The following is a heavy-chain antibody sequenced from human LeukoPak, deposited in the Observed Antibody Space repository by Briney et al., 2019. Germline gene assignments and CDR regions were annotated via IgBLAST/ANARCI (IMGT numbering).Heavy chain of an antibody. J-gene: IGHJ6*03. Sequence: SETLSLTCAVYGGSFSGYYWSWIRQPPGKGLEWIGEINHSGSTNYNPSLKSRVTISVDTSKNQFSLKLSSVTAADTAVYYCARETSQKGAHYMDVWGKGTAITISS. V-gene: IGHV4-34*01. D-gene: IGHD3-16*01. CDR1: GGSFSGYY. CDR3: ARETSQKGAHYMDV. CDR2: INHSGST.